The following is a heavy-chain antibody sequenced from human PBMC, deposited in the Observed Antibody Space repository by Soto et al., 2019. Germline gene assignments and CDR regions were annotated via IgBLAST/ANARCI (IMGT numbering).Heavy chain of an antibody. V-gene: IGHV1-3*03. J-gene: IGHJ1*01. CDR1: GYTFSNNV. CDR3: ARADYGDYGRGEGDTAEYFQH. CDR2: VNAGNDNT. Sequence: ASVKVSCKTSGYTFSNNVIHWVRQAPGQRLEWMGWVNAGNDNTKWSREFQGRLTLTKDTSATTAYMELSSLTSEDTAVYYCARADYGDYGRGEGDTAEYFQHWGQGTLVTVSS. D-gene: IGHD4-17*01.